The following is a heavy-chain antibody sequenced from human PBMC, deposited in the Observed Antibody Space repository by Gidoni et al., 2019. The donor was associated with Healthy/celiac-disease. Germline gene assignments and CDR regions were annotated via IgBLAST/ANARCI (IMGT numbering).Heavy chain of an antibody. J-gene: IGHJ4*02. CDR1: GFTFSSYD. CDR3: AKGAQAVVVVIGFDY. CDR2: ISGSGGST. Sequence: EVQLVESGGGLVQPVGSLRLSCAASGFTFSSYDMSWVRQAPGKGLEWVSAISGSGGSTYYADSVKVRFTISRDNSKNTLYLQMNSLRAEDTAVYYCAKGAQAVVVVIGFDYWGQGTLVTVSS. V-gene: IGHV3-23*04. D-gene: IGHD3-22*01.